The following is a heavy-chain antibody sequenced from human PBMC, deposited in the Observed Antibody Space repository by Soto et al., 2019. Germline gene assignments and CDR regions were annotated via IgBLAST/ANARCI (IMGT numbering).Heavy chain of an antibody. CDR3: AREVVVVVAATYAFDI. CDR2: IIPIFGTA. J-gene: IGHJ3*02. V-gene: IGHV1-69*12. Sequence: QVQLVQSGAEVKKPGSSVKVSCKASGGTFSSYAISWVRQAPGQGLEWMGGIIPIFGTANYAQKFQGRVTITADESTRTAYRELSSLRSEDTAVYYCAREVVVVVAATYAFDIWGQGTMVTVSS. D-gene: IGHD2-15*01. CDR1: GGTFSSYA.